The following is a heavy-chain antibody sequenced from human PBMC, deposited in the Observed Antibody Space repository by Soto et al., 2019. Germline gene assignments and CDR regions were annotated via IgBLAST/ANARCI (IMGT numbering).Heavy chain of an antibody. CDR1: GGSISSGGYY. D-gene: IGHD3-3*01. V-gene: IGHV4-31*03. Sequence: QVQLQESGPGVVKPSQTLSLTCTVSGGSISSGGYYWSWIRQHPGKGLEWIGYIYYSGSTYYNPSLKSRVTISVDTSKNQFSLKLSSVTAADTAVYYCAREREGSIEHDFWSGYPTDDDAFDIWGQGTMVTVSS. CDR3: AREREGSIEHDFWSGYPTDDDAFDI. CDR2: IYYSGST. J-gene: IGHJ3*02.